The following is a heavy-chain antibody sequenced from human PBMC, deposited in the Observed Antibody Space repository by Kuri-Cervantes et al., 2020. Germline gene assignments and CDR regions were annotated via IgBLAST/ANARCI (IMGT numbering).Heavy chain of an antibody. CDR1: GFTFDDYG. D-gene: IGHD1-26*01. J-gene: IGHJ6*04. V-gene: IGHV3-9*01. CDR2: ISWNSRII. CDR3: AKDTLPHHSGTYYYCFCMDV. Sequence: SLKISCAASGFTFDDYGMSWVRQAPGKGLEWVSHISWNSRIIGYADFVKGRFTISRDNAKNSLYLEMSSLRPEDTALYYCAKDTLPHHSGTYYYCFCMDVWGKGTTVTVSS.